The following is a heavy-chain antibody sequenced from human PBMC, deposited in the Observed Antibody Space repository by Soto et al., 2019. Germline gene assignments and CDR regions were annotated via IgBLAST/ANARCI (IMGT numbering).Heavy chain of an antibody. CDR3: AKHGDFWGWGMDV. CDR1: GFTFSTYG. D-gene: IGHD3-3*01. Sequence: GGSLRLTCAASGFTFSTYGKTWVCLAPRPGLERVSIISSSGDGTYYLDSVQGRFTISRDNSRNTLHLPMNSLRAEAAAVYFCAKHGDFWGWGMDVWGQGTTVTVSS. J-gene: IGHJ6*02. CDR2: ISSSGDGT. V-gene: IGHV3-23*01.